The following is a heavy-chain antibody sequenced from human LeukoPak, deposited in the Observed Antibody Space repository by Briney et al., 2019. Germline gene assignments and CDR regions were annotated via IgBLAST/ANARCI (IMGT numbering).Heavy chain of an antibody. CDR3: ARDFVEMATIDYYYGMDV. J-gene: IGHJ6*02. D-gene: IGHD5-24*01. V-gene: IGHV3-33*01. CDR1: GFTFSSYG. Sequence: PGRSLRLSCAASGFTFSSYGMHWVRQAPGKGLEWVAVIWYDGSNKYYADSVKGRFTISRDNSKNTLYLQMNSLRAEDTAVYYCARDFVEMATIDYYYGMDVWGQGTTVTVSS. CDR2: IWYDGSNK.